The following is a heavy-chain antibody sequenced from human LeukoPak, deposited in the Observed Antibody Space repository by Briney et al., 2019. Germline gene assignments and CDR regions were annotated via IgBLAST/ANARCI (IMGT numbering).Heavy chain of an antibody. D-gene: IGHD5-24*01. J-gene: IGHJ3*02. CDR3: ARGWLPERAFDI. CDR1: GGSISSGDYY. CDR2: IYHGGST. V-gene: IGHV4-30-2*01. Sequence: PSETLSLTCTVSGGSISSGDYYWIWIRQPPGKGLEWIGYIYHGGSTYSNPSLKSRVTISVDRSKNQFSLKLSSVTAADTAVYYCARGWLPERAFDIWGQGTMVTVSS.